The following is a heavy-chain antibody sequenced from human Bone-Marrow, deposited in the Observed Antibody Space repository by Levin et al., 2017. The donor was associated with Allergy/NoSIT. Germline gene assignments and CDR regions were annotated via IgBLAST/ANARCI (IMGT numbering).Heavy chain of an antibody. Sequence: ASVKVSCKASGYTFTGYYMHWVRQAPGQGLEWMGWINPNSGGTNYAQKFQGRVTMTRDTSISTAYMELSRLRSDDTAVYYCARDRWIQLWLHAFDIWGQGTMVTVSS. CDR2: INPNSGGT. V-gene: IGHV1-2*02. J-gene: IGHJ3*02. CDR3: ARDRWIQLWLHAFDI. D-gene: IGHD5-18*01. CDR1: GYTFTGYY.